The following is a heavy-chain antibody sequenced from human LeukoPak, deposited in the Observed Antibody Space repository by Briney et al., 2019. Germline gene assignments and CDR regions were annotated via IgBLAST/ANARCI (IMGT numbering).Heavy chain of an antibody. CDR2: MNPNSGNT. CDR1: GYTFTSYD. CDR3: ATYSSSSGSFYYYMGV. V-gene: IGHV1-8*01. J-gene: IGHJ6*03. D-gene: IGHD6-6*01. Sequence: GASVKVSCKASGYTFTSYDINWVRQATGQGLEWMGWMNPNSGNTGYAQKFQGRVTMTRNTSISTAYVELSSLRSEDTAVYYCATYSSSSGSFYYYMGVWGKGTTVTVSS.